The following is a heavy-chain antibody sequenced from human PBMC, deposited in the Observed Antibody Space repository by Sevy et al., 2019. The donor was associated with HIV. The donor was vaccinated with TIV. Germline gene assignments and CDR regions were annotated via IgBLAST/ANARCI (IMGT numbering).Heavy chain of an antibody. Sequence: GGSLRLSCAASGFTFSSYSMHWVRQAPGKGLEWVAVISHDGRNNKYNADSVKGRFTISSYNSKNTLYLQMNSLRAEDTAIYYCARDRGEILRSAFKSWGQGTRVTVSS. D-gene: IGHD3-10*01. CDR3: ARDRGEILRSAFKS. J-gene: IGHJ5*02. V-gene: IGHV3-33*08. CDR1: GFTFSSYS. CDR2: ISHDGRNNK.